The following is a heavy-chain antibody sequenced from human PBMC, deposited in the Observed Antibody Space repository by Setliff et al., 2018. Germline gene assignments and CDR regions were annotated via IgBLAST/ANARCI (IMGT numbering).Heavy chain of an antibody. V-gene: IGHV4-4*07. D-gene: IGHD6-19*01. CDR2: IYIGGSA. CDR1: GGSISSYY. Sequence: SATLSLTCTVSGGSISSYYWSWIRRPAGKGLEWIGHIYIGGSANYNPSLKSRVTMSIDTSKNQFSLKLNSVTAADMAVYYCAREQWLDPPGYYYMDVWAKGTTVTVSS. CDR3: AREQWLDPPGYYYMDV. J-gene: IGHJ6*03.